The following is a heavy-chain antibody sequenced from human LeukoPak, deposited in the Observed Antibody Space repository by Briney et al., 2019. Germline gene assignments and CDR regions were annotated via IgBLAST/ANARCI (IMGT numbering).Heavy chain of an antibody. CDR2: INPSGGST. J-gene: IGHJ6*03. CDR3: ARDKYRIRHYYYYMDV. D-gene: IGHD2-2*02. Sequence: GASVKVSCKASGYTFTSYYMHWVRQAPGQGLEWMGIINPSGGSTSYAQKFQGRVTMTRDMSTSTVYMELSSLRSEDTAVYYCARDKYRIRHYYYYMDVWGKGTTVTVSS. CDR1: GYTFTSYY. V-gene: IGHV1-46*01.